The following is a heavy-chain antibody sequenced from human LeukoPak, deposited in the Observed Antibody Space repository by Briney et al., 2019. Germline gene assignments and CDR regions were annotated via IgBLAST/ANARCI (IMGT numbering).Heavy chain of an antibody. CDR3: AKDRVRYDSSGYYGY. J-gene: IGHJ4*02. Sequence: GGSLRLSCAASGFTFSSYAMSWVRQAPGKGLEWVSAISGSGGSTYYADSVKGRFTISRDNSKNTLYLQMNSLRAEDTAVYYCAKDRVRYDSSGYYGYWGQGTLVTVSS. V-gene: IGHV3-23*01. CDR2: ISGSGGST. CDR1: GFTFSSYA. D-gene: IGHD3-22*01.